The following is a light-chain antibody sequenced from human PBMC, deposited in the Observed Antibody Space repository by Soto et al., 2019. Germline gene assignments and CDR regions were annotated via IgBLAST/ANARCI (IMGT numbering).Light chain of an antibody. CDR3: SSYAGSNILV. CDR2: EVT. V-gene: IGLV2-8*01. CDR1: SSDVGGYNY. J-gene: IGLJ3*02. Sequence: CTGTSSDVGGYNYVSWYQQHPGKVPKLMIYEVTKRPSGVPDRFSGSKSGNTASLTVSGLQAEDEADYYCSSYAGSNILVFGGGTKLTVL.